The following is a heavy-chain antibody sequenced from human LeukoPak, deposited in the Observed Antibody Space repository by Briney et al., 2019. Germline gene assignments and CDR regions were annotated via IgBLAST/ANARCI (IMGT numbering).Heavy chain of an antibody. CDR2: IKEDGSEK. CDR1: GFSFSNYW. Sequence: GGSLRLSCAASGFSFSNYWMRWVRQAPGQGLEWVATIKEDGSEKYYVDSVKGRFAISRDNAKNSLYLQMSSLRAEDTAVYYCARVNYGGASDYWGQGTLVTVSS. D-gene: IGHD4-17*01. CDR3: ARVNYGGASDY. V-gene: IGHV3-7*01. J-gene: IGHJ4*02.